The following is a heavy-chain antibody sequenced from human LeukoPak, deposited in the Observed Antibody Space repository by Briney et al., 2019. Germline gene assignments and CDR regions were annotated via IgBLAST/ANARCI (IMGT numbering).Heavy chain of an antibody. CDR3: ARFFGVLERPFDY. CDR1: GFTFSTYE. J-gene: IGHJ4*02. D-gene: IGHD3-3*01. V-gene: IGHV3-48*03. Sequence: GGSLRLSCAASGFTFSTYEMNWVRQAPGKGLEWVSYISSSGSTIYYADSVKGRFTISRDNSKNSLYLQMNSLRVEDTALYYCARFFGVLERPFDYWGQGTLVTVSS. CDR2: ISSSGSTI.